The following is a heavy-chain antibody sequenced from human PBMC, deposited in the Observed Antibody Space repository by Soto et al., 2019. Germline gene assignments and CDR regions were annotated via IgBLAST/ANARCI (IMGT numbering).Heavy chain of an antibody. D-gene: IGHD2-15*01. CDR1: GFTFSKYA. CDR2: ISAKGGIT. V-gene: IGHV3-23*01. CDR3: AKDKYTDSVRKVWFFDY. J-gene: IGHJ2*01. Sequence: EVQLLESGGGLVKPGGSLRLSCAASGFTFSKYAMSWVRLAPGKGLEWVSSISAKGGITDYADSVKGRFTISRDNFQAILSLRMDSLRGDDTALYFCAKDKYTDSVRKVWFFDYWGRGTLVTVSS.